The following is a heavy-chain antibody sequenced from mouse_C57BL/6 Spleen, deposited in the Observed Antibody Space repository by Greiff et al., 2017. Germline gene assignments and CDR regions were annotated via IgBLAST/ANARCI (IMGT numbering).Heavy chain of an antibody. J-gene: IGHJ3*01. V-gene: IGHV1-61*01. CDR1: GYTFTSYW. D-gene: IGHD2-4*01. CDR3: ALDYDGGAWFAY. CDR2: IYPSDSET. Sequence: VKLQQPGAELVRPGSSVKLSCKASGYTFTSYWMDWVKQRPGQGLEWIGNIYPSDSETHYNQKFKDKATLTVDKSSSTAYMQLSSLTSEDSAVYYCALDYDGGAWFAYWGQGTLVTVSA.